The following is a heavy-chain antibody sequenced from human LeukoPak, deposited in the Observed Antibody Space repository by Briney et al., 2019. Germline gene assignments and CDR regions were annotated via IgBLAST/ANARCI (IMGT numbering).Heavy chain of an antibody. J-gene: IGHJ3*02. CDR3: ARARITIFGVTPQDAFDI. CDR1: GYTFTSYA. Sequence: ASVKVSCKASGYTFTSYAMHWVRQAPGQRLEWMGWINAGNGNTKYSQKFQGRVTITRDTSASTAYMELSSLRSEDTAVYYCARARITIFGVTPQDAFDIWGQGTMVTVSS. D-gene: IGHD3-3*01. V-gene: IGHV1-3*01. CDR2: INAGNGNT.